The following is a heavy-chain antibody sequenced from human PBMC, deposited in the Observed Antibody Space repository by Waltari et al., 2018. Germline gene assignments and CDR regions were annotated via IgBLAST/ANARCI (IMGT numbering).Heavy chain of an antibody. D-gene: IGHD1-26*01. J-gene: IGHJ4*02. V-gene: IGHV4-59*01. CDR3: TRSRSSGEQIHFDY. CDR2: TFNGGAT. Sequence: QVQLQESGPGLVKPSETLSLTCTVPGGSIERDYWTWVRQTPGKGLEWIGYTFNGGATNYDPSLMSRVSISLDMANRQFSLNLMSVTAADTAVYFCTRSRSSGEQIHFDYWGRGILVTVSS. CDR1: GGSIERDY.